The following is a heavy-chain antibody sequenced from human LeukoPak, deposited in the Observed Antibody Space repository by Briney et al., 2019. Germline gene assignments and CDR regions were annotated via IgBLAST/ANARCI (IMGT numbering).Heavy chain of an antibody. CDR2: IYTSGST. CDR3: ARDYYDSSGYPFCDY. J-gene: IGHJ4*02. CDR1: GGSISSYY. V-gene: IGHV4-4*07. Sequence: SETLSLTCTVSGGSISSYYWSWIRQPAGKGLEWNGRIYTSGSTTYNPSLKSRVTMSADTSKNQLSLKLSSVTAADTAVYYCARDYYDSSGYPFCDYWGQGTLVTVSS. D-gene: IGHD3-22*01.